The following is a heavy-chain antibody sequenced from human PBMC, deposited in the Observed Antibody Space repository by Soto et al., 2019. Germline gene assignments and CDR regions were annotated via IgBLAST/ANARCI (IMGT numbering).Heavy chain of an antibody. Sequence: GGSLRLSCAASGFTFSSYAMSWVRQAPGKGLEWVSAISGSGGSTYYADSVKGRFTISRDNSKNTLYLQMNSLRAEDTAVYYCAKDRYTPAVNDPYYYYYMDVWGKGTTVTVSS. CDR3: AKDRYTPAVNDPYYYYYMDV. V-gene: IGHV3-23*01. J-gene: IGHJ6*03. D-gene: IGHD2-2*01. CDR1: GFTFSSYA. CDR2: ISGSGGST.